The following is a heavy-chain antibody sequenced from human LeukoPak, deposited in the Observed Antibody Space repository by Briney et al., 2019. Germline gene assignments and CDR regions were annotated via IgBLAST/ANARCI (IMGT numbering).Heavy chain of an antibody. V-gene: IGHV4-39*07. CDR3: ARGNGDPNYYFDY. Sequence: SETLSLTCTVSGGSISSSNYYWGWIRQPPGKGLEWIGSIYYSGSTYYNPSLKSRVTISGDTSKRQFSLKLSSVTAADTAVYYCARGNGDPNYYFDYWGQGTLVTVSS. D-gene: IGHD4-17*01. CDR2: IYYSGST. CDR1: GGSISSSNYY. J-gene: IGHJ4*02.